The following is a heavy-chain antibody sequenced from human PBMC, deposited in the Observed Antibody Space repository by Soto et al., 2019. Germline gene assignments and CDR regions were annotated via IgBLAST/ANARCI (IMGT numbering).Heavy chain of an antibody. CDR2: IIPIFGTA. V-gene: IGHV1-69*13. CDR3: ASRTRWLQLRTSVYYYYYGMDV. Sequence: SVKVSCKASGGTFSSYAISWVRQAPGQGLEWMGGIIPIFGTANYAQKFQGRVTITADESTSTAYMELSSLRSEDTAVYYCASRTRWLQLRTSVYYYYYGMDVWGQGTTVTVSS. CDR1: GGTFSSYA. J-gene: IGHJ6*02. D-gene: IGHD5-12*01.